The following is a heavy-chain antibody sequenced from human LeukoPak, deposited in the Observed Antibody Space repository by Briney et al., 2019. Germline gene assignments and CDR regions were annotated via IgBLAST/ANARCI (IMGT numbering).Heavy chain of an antibody. CDR3: ASYSSGWYPGGVDY. CDR2: IYYSGST. D-gene: IGHD6-19*01. Sequence: SETLSLTCAVSGYSISSGYYWGWIRQPPGKGLEWIGSIYYSGSTYYNPSLKSRVTISVDTSKNQFSLKLSSVTAADTAVYYCASYSSGWYPGGVDYWGQGTLVTVSS. J-gene: IGHJ4*02. CDR1: GYSISSGYY. V-gene: IGHV4-38-2*01.